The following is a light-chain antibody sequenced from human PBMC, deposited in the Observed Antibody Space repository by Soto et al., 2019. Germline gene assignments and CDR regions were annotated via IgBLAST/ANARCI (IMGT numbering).Light chain of an antibody. J-gene: IGKJ1*01. CDR1: QSISSW. CDR2: KAS. CDR3: QQYSSSSPWT. Sequence: DIQMTQSPSTLSASVGDRVTITCRASQSISSWLAWYQQKPGKAPKLLIYKASSLETGVPSRFSGSGSGTEVTLTISSLQPDDFASYYCQQYSSSSPWTFGQGTKVEVK. V-gene: IGKV1-5*03.